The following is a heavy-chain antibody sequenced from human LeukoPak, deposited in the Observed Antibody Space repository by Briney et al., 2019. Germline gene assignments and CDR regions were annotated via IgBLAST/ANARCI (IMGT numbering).Heavy chain of an antibody. CDR3: AKYPVSHAFNI. CDR2: IYYSGST. Sequence: SETLSLTCTVSGGSISSSSYYWGWIRQPPGKGLEWIGSIYYSGSTYYSPSLKNRVTISEDTSKNQISLKLSSVTAADTAVYYCAKYPVSHAFNIWGQGTMVTVSS. V-gene: IGHV4-39*01. J-gene: IGHJ3*02. D-gene: IGHD2-2*02. CDR1: GGSISSSSYY.